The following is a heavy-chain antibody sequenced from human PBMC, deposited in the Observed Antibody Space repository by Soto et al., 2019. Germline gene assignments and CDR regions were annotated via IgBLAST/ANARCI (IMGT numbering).Heavy chain of an antibody. V-gene: IGHV3-48*01. D-gene: IGHD3-22*01. CDR2: IGIGSSTK. CDR1: GFTFRNYG. Sequence: PGGSLRLACAASGFTFRNYGMNWVRQAPGKGLEWVSYIGIGSSTKYYADSVKGRFTISRDNSKNTLYLQMNSLRGEDTAVYYCAKEYYDSSDYIPYYHYGMAVWGQGTTVTVSS. CDR3: AKEYYDSSDYIPYYHYGMAV. J-gene: IGHJ6*02.